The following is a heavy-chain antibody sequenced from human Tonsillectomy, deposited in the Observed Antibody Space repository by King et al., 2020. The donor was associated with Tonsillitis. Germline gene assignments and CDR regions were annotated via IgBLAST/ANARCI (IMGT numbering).Heavy chain of an antibody. CDR1: GYSFRNFY. V-gene: IGHV5-51*06. CDR3: AGSVSSRSPLDC. CDR2: IYPGDSET. J-gene: IGHJ4*02. Sequence: VQLVESGAEVKKPGESLKISCKGSGYSFRNFYIGWVRQMPGRGLEWMGIIYPGDSETRYSPSFQGQVTFSADTSTHTAYLQWASLKAPDTAIYYCAGSVSSRSPLDCWGQGTRVTVST.